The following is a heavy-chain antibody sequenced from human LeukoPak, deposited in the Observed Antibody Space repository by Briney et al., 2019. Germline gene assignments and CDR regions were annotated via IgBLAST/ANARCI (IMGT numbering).Heavy chain of an antibody. CDR2: MNPNSGKT. CDR1: GNTFTNYD. CDR3: ARAPASYGSGNDYSNDYGMGV. V-gene: IGHV1-8*01. J-gene: IGHJ6*02. D-gene: IGHD3-16*01. Sequence: GASVKVSCKASGNTFTNYDMNWVRQAPGQGLEWVGWMNPNSGKTGYAQKFQGRVSMTRDTSISTAYMELSSPRPEDTAVYYCARAPASYGSGNDYSNDYGMGVWGQGTTLTVTS.